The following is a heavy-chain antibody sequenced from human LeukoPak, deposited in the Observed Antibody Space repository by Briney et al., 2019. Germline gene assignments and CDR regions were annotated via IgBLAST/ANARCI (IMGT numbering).Heavy chain of an antibody. CDR3: ASSSGVRDWFDP. D-gene: IGHD6-6*01. Sequence: ASVKVSCKASGYTFSSYDITWLRQAPGQGLEWMGWISAYSGHTNYAQKLQGRVSMTTDTSTSTAYMDLRSLRSDDTAVYYCASSSGVRDWFDPWGQGTLVTVSS. CDR1: GYTFSSYD. J-gene: IGHJ5*02. V-gene: IGHV1-18*01. CDR2: ISAYSGHT.